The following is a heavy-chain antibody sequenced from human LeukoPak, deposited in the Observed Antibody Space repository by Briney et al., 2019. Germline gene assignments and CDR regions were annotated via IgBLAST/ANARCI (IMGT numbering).Heavy chain of an antibody. CDR1: GGSISSGGYS. Sequence: SETLSLTCAVSGGSISSGGYSWSWIRQPPGQGLEWIGYIYHSGSTYYNPSLKSRVTISVDRSKNQFSLKLSSVTAADTAVYYCARAWGSGSYFSRGHWFDPWGQGTLVTVSS. CDR2: IYHSGST. CDR3: ARAWGSGSYFSRGHWFDP. D-gene: IGHD3-10*01. V-gene: IGHV4-30-2*01. J-gene: IGHJ5*02.